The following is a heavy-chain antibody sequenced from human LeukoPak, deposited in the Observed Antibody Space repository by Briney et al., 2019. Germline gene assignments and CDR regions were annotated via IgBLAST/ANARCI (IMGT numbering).Heavy chain of an antibody. Sequence: ASVKVSCKASGYIFTSYPIHWVRQAPGQRLEGMGWINTGNRNTKYSQKFEGRVTVTRDTSATAAYMELSSLRSEDTAVYYCARGAVTWNFDYWGQGTLVTVSS. V-gene: IGHV1-3*04. J-gene: IGHJ4*02. CDR3: ARGAVTWNFDY. CDR1: GYIFTSYP. CDR2: INTGNRNT. D-gene: IGHD4-17*01.